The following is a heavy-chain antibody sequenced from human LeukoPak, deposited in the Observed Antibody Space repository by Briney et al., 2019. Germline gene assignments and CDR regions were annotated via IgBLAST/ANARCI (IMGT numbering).Heavy chain of an antibody. Sequence: PGESLTLSCAASGFTLSNYWVHWVRQAPGKGLEWVSGISGSGESTYYADSVKGRFTVSRDNSKNTVYLQMNSLTAEDTAVYFCAKDRDYCSSTGCYWDYWGQGTLVTVSS. D-gene: IGHD2-2*01. CDR3: AKDRDYCSSTGCYWDY. CDR1: GFTLSNYW. CDR2: ISGSGEST. V-gene: IGHV3-23*01. J-gene: IGHJ4*02.